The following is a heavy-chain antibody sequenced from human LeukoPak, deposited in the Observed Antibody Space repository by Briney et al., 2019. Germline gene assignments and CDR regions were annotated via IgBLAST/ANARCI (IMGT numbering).Heavy chain of an antibody. CDR2: ISGSGGST. CDR1: GFTFSTYG. D-gene: IGHD5-24*01. V-gene: IGHV3-23*01. Sequence: SGGSLRLSCAASGFTFSTYGMHWVRQAPGKGLEWVSAISGSGGSTYYADSVKGRFTISRDNSKNTLYLQMNSLRAEDTAVYYCAKDGPQVEMATIMDYWGQGTLVTVSS. CDR3: AKDGPQVEMATIMDY. J-gene: IGHJ4*02.